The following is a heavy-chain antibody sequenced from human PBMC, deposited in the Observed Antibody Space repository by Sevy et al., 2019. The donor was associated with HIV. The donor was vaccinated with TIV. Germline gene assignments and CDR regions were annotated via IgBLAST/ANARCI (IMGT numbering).Heavy chain of an antibody. CDR2: ISSSGSSI. V-gene: IGHV3-48*03. CDR3: TRNGGAFDNGFDP. Sequence: GGSLRLSCTASGFTFSSYDMNWVRQAPGKGLEWVSKISSSGSSIYYADSVKGRFTISRDNAKNSLNLQMNSLRAEGTAVYYCTRNGGAFDNGFDPWGQGTLVTVS. J-gene: IGHJ5*02. CDR1: GFTFSSYD. D-gene: IGHD2-8*01.